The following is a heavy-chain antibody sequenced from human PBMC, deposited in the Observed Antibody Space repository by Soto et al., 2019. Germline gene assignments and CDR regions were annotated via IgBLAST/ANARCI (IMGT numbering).Heavy chain of an antibody. V-gene: IGHV4-59*01. CDR2: VYYTGST. CDR3: ARGRTVRNYADDSSDYFYFFDY. J-gene: IGHJ4*02. CDR1: GDSISTFY. D-gene: IGHD3-22*01. Sequence: SETLSLTCTVSGDSISTFYWGWMRQSPGKELEWIGYVYYTGSTNYNPSFKSRVTISVDRSKNQFSLKLTSANAADTAVYYCARGRTVRNYADDSSDYFYFFDYWGQGTQVTVSS.